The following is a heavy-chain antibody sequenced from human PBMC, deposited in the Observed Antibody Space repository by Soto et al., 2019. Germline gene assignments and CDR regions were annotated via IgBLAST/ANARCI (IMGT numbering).Heavy chain of an antibody. D-gene: IGHD2-8*01. J-gene: IGHJ6*02. CDR2: ISAYNGNT. CDR3: ARVEAHCTNGVCYTLGVYYYYYGMDV. CDR1: RYTFTSYA. Sequence: GASVKVSCKASRYTFTSYAISWVRQSPGQGLEWMGWISAYNGNTNYAQKLQGRVTMTTDTSTSTAYMELRSLRSDDTAVYYCARVEAHCTNGVCYTLGVYYYYYGMDVWGQGTTVTVSS. V-gene: IGHV1-18*01.